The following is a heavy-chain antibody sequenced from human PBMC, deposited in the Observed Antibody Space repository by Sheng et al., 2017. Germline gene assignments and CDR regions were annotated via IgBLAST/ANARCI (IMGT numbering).Heavy chain of an antibody. J-gene: IGHJ4*02. D-gene: IGHD6-6*01. V-gene: IGHV3-30*02. CDR3: AKDQFIAARPSYFDY. CDR2: IRYDGSNK. CDR1: GFTFSSYG. Sequence: QVQLVESGGGVVQPGGSLRLSCAASGFTFSSYGMHWVRQAPGKGLEWVAFIRYDGSNKYYADSVKGRFTISRDNSKNTLYLQMNSLRAEDTAVYYCAKDQFIAARPSYFDYWGQGTLVTVSS.